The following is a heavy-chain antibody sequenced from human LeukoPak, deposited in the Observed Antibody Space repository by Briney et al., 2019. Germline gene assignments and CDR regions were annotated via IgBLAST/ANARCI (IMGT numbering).Heavy chain of an antibody. Sequence: ASVKVSCKASGYTFTGYYMHWVQQAPGQGLEWMGWINPNSGGTNYAQKFQGRVTMTRDTSISTAYMELSRLRSDDTAVYYCARDMITFGGVIITPDDAFDIWGQGTMVTVSS. J-gene: IGHJ3*02. V-gene: IGHV1-2*02. CDR3: ARDMITFGGVIITPDDAFDI. CDR1: GYTFTGYY. D-gene: IGHD3-16*02. CDR2: INPNSGGT.